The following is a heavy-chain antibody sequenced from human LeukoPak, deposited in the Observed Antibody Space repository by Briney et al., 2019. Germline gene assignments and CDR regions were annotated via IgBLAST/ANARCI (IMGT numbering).Heavy chain of an antibody. CDR3: ARNPLWFGEFGYFDL. Sequence: SETLSLTCAVYGGSFSGYYWNWIRQPPGKGLEWIGEINHGGDTNYNPSLKSRVTISVDTSKNQFSLKLSSVTAADTAVYYCARNPLWFGEFGYFDLWGRGTLVTVSS. CDR2: INHGGDT. D-gene: IGHD3-10*01. V-gene: IGHV4-34*01. J-gene: IGHJ2*01. CDR1: GGSFSGYY.